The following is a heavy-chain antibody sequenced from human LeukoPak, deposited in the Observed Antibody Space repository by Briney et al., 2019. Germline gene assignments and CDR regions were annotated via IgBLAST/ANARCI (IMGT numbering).Heavy chain of an antibody. CDR3: ARTFCSGGSCYPIFDY. V-gene: IGHV1-46*01. CDR1: GYTFTSYY. CDR2: INPSGGST. J-gene: IGHJ4*02. D-gene: IGHD2-15*01. Sequence: ASVKVSCKASGYTFTSYYMHWVRQAPGQGLEWMGIINPSGGSTSYAQKFQGRVTMTRDMSTSTVYMELSSLRSEDTAVYYCARTFCSGGSCYPIFDYWGQGTLVTVSS.